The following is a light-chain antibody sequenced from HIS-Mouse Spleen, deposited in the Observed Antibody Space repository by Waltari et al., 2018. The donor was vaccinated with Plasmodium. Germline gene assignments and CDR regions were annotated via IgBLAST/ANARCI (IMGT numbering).Light chain of an antibody. J-gene: IGLJ3*02. Sequence: QSALTQPASVSGSPGQSITISCTGTCSDVGSFILFSWYQQHPGKAPKLMIYEGSKRPSGVSNRFSGSKSGNTASLTISGLQAEDEADYYCCSYAGSSTWVFGGGTKLTVL. V-gene: IGLV2-23*01. CDR2: EGS. CDR1: CSDVGSFIL. CDR3: CSYAGSSTWV.